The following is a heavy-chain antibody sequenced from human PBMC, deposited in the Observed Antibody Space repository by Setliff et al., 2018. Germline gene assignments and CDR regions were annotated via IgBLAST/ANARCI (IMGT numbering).Heavy chain of an antibody. V-gene: IGHV3-23*01. CDR1: GFSFSNYA. Sequence: GGSLRLSCAASGFSFSNYAITWVRQAPGKGLEWVSMISSSAQTTYYADSVKGRFTISRDNSKNTVYLEMNSLRAEDTAVYYCAKRGPYCSGGSCYDYWGQGTLVTV. CDR2: ISSSAQTT. D-gene: IGHD2-15*01. CDR3: AKRGPYCSGGSCYDY. J-gene: IGHJ4*02.